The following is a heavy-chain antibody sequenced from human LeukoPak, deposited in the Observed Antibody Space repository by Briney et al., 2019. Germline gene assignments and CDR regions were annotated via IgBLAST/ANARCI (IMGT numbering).Heavy chain of an antibody. CDR2: IYYSGST. J-gene: IGHJ5*02. Sequence: PSETLSLTCTVSGGSISSYYWSWIRQPPGKGVEWIGYIYYSGSTNYNPSLKSRVTISVDTSKNQFSLKLSSVTAADTAVYYCARAVAVPINWFDPWGQGTLVTVSS. D-gene: IGHD6-19*01. V-gene: IGHV4-59*01. CDR1: GGSISSYY. CDR3: ARAVAVPINWFDP.